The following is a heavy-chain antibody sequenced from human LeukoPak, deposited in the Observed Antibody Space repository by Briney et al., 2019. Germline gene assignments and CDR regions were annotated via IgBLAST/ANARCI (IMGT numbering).Heavy chain of an antibody. CDR3: ARGVPFSRSIAVTKGWFDP. Sequence: GASVKVSCKASGYTFTGYYMHWVRQAPGQGLEWMGWINTNTGNPTYAQGFTGRFVFSLDTSVSTAYLQISSLKAEDTAVYYCARGVPFSRSIAVTKGWFDPWGQGTLVTVSS. V-gene: IGHV7-4-1*02. D-gene: IGHD6-19*01. CDR2: INTNTGNP. CDR1: GYTFTGYY. J-gene: IGHJ5*02.